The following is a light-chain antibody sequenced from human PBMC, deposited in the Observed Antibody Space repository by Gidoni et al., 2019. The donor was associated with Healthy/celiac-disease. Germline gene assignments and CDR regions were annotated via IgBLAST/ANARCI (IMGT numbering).Light chain of an antibody. J-gene: IGKJ5*01. CDR1: QSISSY. CDR2: AAS. Sequence: DIQMTHSPSSLSASVGDRVTITCRASQSISSYLNWYQQKPGKAPKLLIYAASSLQSGVPSRFSGSGSGTDFTLTISSLQPEDFATYYCQQSYSTPITFXHXTRLEIK. V-gene: IGKV1-39*01. CDR3: QQSYSTPIT.